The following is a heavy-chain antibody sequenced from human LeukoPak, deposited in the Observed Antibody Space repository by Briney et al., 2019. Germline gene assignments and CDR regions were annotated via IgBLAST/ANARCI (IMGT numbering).Heavy chain of an antibody. V-gene: IGHV3-48*02. Sequence: GGSLRLSCAASGFTFSSYSMNWVRQAPGKGLEWVSYIRSDSSTIYYADSVKGRFTISRDNAKNSLFLQINSLRDEDTAVYYCAREWYYFDYWGQGTLVTVSS. J-gene: IGHJ4*02. CDR3: AREWYYFDY. CDR1: GFTFSSYS. D-gene: IGHD2-15*01. CDR2: IRSDSSTI.